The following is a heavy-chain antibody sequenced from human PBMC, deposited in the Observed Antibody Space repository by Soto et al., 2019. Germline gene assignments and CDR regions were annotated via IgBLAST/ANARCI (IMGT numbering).Heavy chain of an antibody. CDR2: IFHSGST. Sequence: SETLSLTCAVSGYYISSGYHWGWIRQPPGKGLEWIGNIFHSGSTHYNPSLKSRVTISVDTSKNQFSLKLRSVTAADRAVYYCARDKWVMGGMDVWGQGTTVTVSS. CDR1: GYYISSGYH. CDR3: ARDKWVMGGMDV. D-gene: IGHD1-26*01. V-gene: IGHV4-38-2*02. J-gene: IGHJ6*02.